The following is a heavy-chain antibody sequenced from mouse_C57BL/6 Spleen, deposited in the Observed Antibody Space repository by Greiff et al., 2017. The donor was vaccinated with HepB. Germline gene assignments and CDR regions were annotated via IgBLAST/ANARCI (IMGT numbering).Heavy chain of an antibody. D-gene: IGHD2-3*01. V-gene: IGHV1-69*01. Sequence: VQLQQSGAELVMPGASVKLSCKASGYTFTSYWMHWVKQRPGQGLEWIGEIDPSDSYTNYNQKFKGKSTLTVDKSSSTAYMQLSSLTSEDSAVYYCARSDDGYYSLFAYWGQGTLVTVSA. CDR3: ARSDDGYYSLFAY. CDR1: GYTFTSYW. J-gene: IGHJ3*01. CDR2: IDPSDSYT.